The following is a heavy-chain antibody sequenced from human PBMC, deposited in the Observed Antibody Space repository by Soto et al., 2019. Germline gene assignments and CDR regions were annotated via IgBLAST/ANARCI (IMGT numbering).Heavy chain of an antibody. Sequence: EVQVVESGGGLVQPGGSLRLSCAASGFTFNNYWMSWVRQAPGKGLEWVANTKYDGSEKYYVDSVKGRFTISRDNAKSSLYLQMNILRADDTAVYYCVGRRGDVWGQGTTVTVSS. V-gene: IGHV3-7*01. D-gene: IGHD3-10*01. CDR2: TKYDGSEK. J-gene: IGHJ6*02. CDR3: VGRRGDV. CDR1: GFTFNNYW.